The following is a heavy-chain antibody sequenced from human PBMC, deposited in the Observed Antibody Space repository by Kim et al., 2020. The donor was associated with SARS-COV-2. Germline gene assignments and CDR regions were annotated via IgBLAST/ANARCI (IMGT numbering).Heavy chain of an antibody. CDR3: ATSKYDILPGPPYHYYYYSLDV. V-gene: IGHV1-24*01. CDR2: FDPEDDET. CDR1: GYTLTKLS. Sequence: ASVKVSCKVSGYTLTKLSMHWVRQVAGKGLEWMGGFDPEDDETLYAQKFKGRVTMTEDTSTDTAYMELYSLRSEDTAVYFCATSKYDILPGPPYHYYYYSLDVWGQGTTVTVSS. J-gene: IGHJ6*02. D-gene: IGHD3-9*01.